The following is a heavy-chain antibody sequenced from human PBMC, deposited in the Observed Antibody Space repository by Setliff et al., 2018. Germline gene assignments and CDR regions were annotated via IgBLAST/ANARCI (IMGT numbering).Heavy chain of an antibody. D-gene: IGHD3-3*01. Sequence: LRLSCAASGFTFSDYYMSWIRQAPGKGLEWVSYISSSSSYTNYADSVKGRFTISRDNAKNSLYLQMNSLRAEDTAVYYCARDGPFITIFGVVPNNGMDVWGQGTTVTVSS. V-gene: IGHV3-11*05. CDR1: GFTFSDYY. CDR2: ISSSSSYT. CDR3: ARDGPFITIFGVVPNNGMDV. J-gene: IGHJ6*02.